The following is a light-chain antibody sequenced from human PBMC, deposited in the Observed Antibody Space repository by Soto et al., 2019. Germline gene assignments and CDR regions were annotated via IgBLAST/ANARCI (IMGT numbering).Light chain of an antibody. J-gene: IGLJ1*01. CDR3: RPLVRRLCDYV. CDR2: DDN. V-gene: IGLV1-51*01. Sequence: QSVLTQPASVSAAPGQKVTISCSGSSSKVGNNFVSWYQQPPGTAPKLLIYDDNDRPSGIPDRFSGSKSGTSATLGITGLQTGDEGDYYFRPLVRRLCDYVFGTGTQLTVL. CDR1: SSKVGNNF.